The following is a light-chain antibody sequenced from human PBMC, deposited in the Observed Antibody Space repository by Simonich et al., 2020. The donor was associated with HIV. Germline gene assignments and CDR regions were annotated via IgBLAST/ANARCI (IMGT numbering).Light chain of an antibody. V-gene: IGKV1-8*01. CDR1: QGISNS. Sequence: AIRMTQSPSSLSASTGDRVTITCRASQGISNSLVWDQQKPGKAPKLLIYATSTLQSGVPSRFSGSGSGTEFTLTISSLQPDDFATYYCQQYNSYSWTFGQGTKVEIK. CDR3: QQYNSYSWT. J-gene: IGKJ1*01. CDR2: ATS.